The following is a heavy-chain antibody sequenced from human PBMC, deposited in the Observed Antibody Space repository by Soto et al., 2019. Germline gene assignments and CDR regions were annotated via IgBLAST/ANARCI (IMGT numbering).Heavy chain of an antibody. Sequence: QVQLVQSGAEVKKPGSSVKVSCKASGGTFSRETISWVRQAPGQGLEWMGRIIPLLHISNYTQRFQGRVTITADISTSTVYMELSSLRSEDTAVYYCASDYGEYGWFDPWGQGTVVTVSS. D-gene: IGHD4-17*01. V-gene: IGHV1-69*02. CDR2: IIPLLHIS. CDR1: GGTFSRET. CDR3: ASDYGEYGWFDP. J-gene: IGHJ5*02.